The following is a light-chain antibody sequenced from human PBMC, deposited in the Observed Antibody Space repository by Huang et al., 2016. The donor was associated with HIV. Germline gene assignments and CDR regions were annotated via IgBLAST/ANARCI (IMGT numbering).Light chain of an antibody. CDR1: QSVITY. CDR2: AAS. CDR3: QQSYTPIT. J-gene: IGKJ5*01. Sequence: DIQMTQSPSSLSASVGDRVTITCRASQSVITYVNWYQQKPGKAPNLLIHAASTLQSGVPSRFSGSGSGTDFTLIISSLQPEDFATYYCQQSYTPITFGQGTRLEIK. V-gene: IGKV1-39*01.